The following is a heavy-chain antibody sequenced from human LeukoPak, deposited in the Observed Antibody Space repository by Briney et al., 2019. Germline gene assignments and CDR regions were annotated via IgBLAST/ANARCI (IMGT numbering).Heavy chain of an antibody. Sequence: GGSLRLSCAASRFTFSSYDMHWVRQAPGKGLEWVAVISYDGSNKYYADSVKGRFTISRDNSKNTLYLQMNSLRAEDTAVYYCAKRMGPSIAATDLDYWGQGTLVTVSS. J-gene: IGHJ4*02. D-gene: IGHD6-13*01. V-gene: IGHV3-30*18. CDR1: RFTFSSYD. CDR3: AKRMGPSIAATDLDY. CDR2: ISYDGSNK.